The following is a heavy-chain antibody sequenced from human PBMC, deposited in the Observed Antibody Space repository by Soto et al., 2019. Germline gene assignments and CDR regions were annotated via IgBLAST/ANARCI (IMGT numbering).Heavy chain of an antibody. CDR3: ASLGSNEGYCTNGVCYI. CDR1: GGSISRSHW. Sequence: XETLSLTCSVSGGSISRSHWWSWVRQPPGKGREWIGEIYHSGSTNYNPSLKSRVTISVDKSKNQFSLKLSSVTAADTAVYYCASLGSNEGYCTNGVCYIWGQGTLVTVSS. J-gene: IGHJ4*02. V-gene: IGHV4-4*02. CDR2: IYHSGST. D-gene: IGHD2-8*01.